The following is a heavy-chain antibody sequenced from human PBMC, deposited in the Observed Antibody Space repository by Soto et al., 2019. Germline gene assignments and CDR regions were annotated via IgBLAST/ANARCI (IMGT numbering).Heavy chain of an antibody. J-gene: IGHJ4*02. D-gene: IGHD3-9*01. V-gene: IGHV3-30*18. Sequence: GGSLRLSCAASGFTFSSYGTHWVRLAPGKGLEWVAVISCDGINKYYADSVKGRFTISRDDSKNTLYLQMNSLRVEDTAVYYCAKDRQPDGIWTFDYWGQGTLVTVSS. CDR1: GFTFSSYG. CDR2: ISCDGINK. CDR3: AKDRQPDGIWTFDY.